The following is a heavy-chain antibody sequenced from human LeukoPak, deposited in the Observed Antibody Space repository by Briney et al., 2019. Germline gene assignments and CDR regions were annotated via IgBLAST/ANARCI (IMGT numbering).Heavy chain of an antibody. CDR3: AKDLQHLVRTLSFDF. CDR2: ISYDGSIE. D-gene: IGHD6-13*01. Sequence: PGRSLRLSCAASGFTFSNSGMHWVRQSPGKGLEWVAVISYDGSIEYYADSVKGRFTISRDDSRNTLYLQMNSLRPEDTALYYCAKDLQHLVRTLSFDFWRQGTLVTVSS. V-gene: IGHV3-30*18. CDR1: GFTFSNSG. J-gene: IGHJ4*02.